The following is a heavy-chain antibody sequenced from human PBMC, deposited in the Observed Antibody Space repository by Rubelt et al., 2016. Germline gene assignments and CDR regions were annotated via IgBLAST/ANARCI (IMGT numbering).Heavy chain of an antibody. J-gene: IGHJ3*01. CDR3: ARRLADWTESLGDAFDL. V-gene: IGHV4-34*01. CDR1: VGSFSGHA. CDR2: IDHREII. Sequence: QVPLQQWGTGLLKPSETLSRTCAVYVGSFSGHAWAWIRQPPGKGLEWIAEIDHREIINYNPSLRRGLTFSIDTAKNQFSLRLSSVSAADTAVYYCARRLADWTESLGDAFDLWSHGAMVTVFS. D-gene: IGHD1-1*01.